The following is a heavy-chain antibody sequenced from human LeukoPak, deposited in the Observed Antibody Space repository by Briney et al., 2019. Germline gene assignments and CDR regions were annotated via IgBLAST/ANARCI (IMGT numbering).Heavy chain of an antibody. J-gene: IGHJ4*02. V-gene: IGHV3-23*01. CDR1: GFTFSSYA. D-gene: IGHD2-15*01. CDR3: AKVSRRYCSGGSCYSSH. Sequence: PGGSLRLSCAASGFTFSSYAMSWVRQAPGKGLEWVSAISGSGGSTYYADPVKGRFTISRDNSKNTLYLQMNSLRAEDTAVYYCAKVSRRYCSGGSCYSSHWGQGTLVTVSS. CDR2: ISGSGGST.